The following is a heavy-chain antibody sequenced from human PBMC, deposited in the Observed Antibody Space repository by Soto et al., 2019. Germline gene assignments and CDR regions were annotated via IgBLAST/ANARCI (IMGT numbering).Heavy chain of an antibody. CDR1: GFTFSSYA. J-gene: IGHJ4*02. Sequence: EVQLLESGGGLVQPGGSLRLSCAASGFTFSSYAMRWVRQAPGKGLEWVSAISGSGGSTYYADSVKGRFTISRDNSKNVLYRQMSSLRAEDTAVYYCARRGSGSYYDYWGQGTLVTVSS. D-gene: IGHD1-26*01. V-gene: IGHV3-23*01. CDR3: ARRGSGSYYDY. CDR2: ISGSGGST.